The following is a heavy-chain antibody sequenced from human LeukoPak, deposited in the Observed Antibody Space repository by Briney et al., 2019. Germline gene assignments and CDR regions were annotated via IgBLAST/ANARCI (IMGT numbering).Heavy chain of an antibody. CDR2: ISSSSSYI. D-gene: IGHD3-3*01. CDR1: GFTFSSYS. J-gene: IGHJ4*02. V-gene: IGHV3-21*01. Sequence: KAGGSLRLSCAASGFTFSSYSMNWVRQAPGEGLEWVSSISSSSSYIYYADSVKGRFTIPRDNAKNSLYLQMNSLRAEDAAVYYCVRERGGDFWSGYEFLYYFDYWGQGTLVTVSS. CDR3: VRERGGDFWSGYEFLYYFDY.